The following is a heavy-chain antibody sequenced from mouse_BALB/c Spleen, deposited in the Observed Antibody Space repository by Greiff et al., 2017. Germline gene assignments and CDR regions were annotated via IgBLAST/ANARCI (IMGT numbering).Heavy chain of an antibody. CDR3: ARLAGAYAMDY. D-gene: IGHD1-1*01. CDR2: ISSGSSTI. J-gene: IGHJ4*01. Sequence: EVQVVESGGGLVQPGGSRKLSCAASGFTFSSFVMHWVRQAPEKGLEWVAYISSGSSTIYYADTVKGRFTISRDNPKNTLFLQMTSLRSEDTAMCYCARLAGAYAMDYWGQGTSVTVSS. CDR1: GFTFSSFV. V-gene: IGHV5-17*02.